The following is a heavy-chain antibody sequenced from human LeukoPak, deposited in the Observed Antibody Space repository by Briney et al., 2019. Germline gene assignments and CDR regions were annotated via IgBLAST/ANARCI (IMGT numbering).Heavy chain of an antibody. D-gene: IGHD2-15*01. CDR2: ISSSSSYI. CDR1: GFTVSSNY. Sequence: GGSLRLSCAASGFTVSSNYMSWVRQAPGKGLEWVSSISSSSSYIYYADSVKGRFTISRDSAKNSLYLQMNSLRAEDTAVYYCARDSGYCSGGSCYRQRFDPWGQGTLVTVSS. J-gene: IGHJ5*02. CDR3: ARDSGYCSGGSCYRQRFDP. V-gene: IGHV3-21*01.